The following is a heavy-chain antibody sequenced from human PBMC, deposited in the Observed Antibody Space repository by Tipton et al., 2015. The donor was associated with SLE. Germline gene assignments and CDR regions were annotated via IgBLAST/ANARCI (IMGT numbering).Heavy chain of an antibody. CDR2: ISGSGGST. D-gene: IGHD3/OR15-3a*01. CDR1: GFTFSSYA. V-gene: IGHV3-23*01. J-gene: IGHJ2*01. CDR3: AIEGLWQPLDWYFDL. Sequence: GSLRLSCAASGFTFSSYAMSWVRQAPGKGLEWVSAISGSGGSTYYADSVKGRFTISRDNSKNTLYLQMNSLRAEDTAIYYCAIEGLWQPLDWYFDLWGRGTLVTVSS.